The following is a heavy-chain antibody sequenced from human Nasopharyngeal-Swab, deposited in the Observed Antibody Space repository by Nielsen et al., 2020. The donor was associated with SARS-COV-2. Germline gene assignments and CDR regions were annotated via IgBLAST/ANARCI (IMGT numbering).Heavy chain of an antibody. Sequence: LKISCAASGFTFDDYAMHWVRQAPGKGLAWVSGISRNSGSIGYADSVKGRFTISRDNAKNSLYLQMNSLRAEDMALHPGAKVISPLGRGGFDYWGQGTLVTVSS. V-gene: IGHV3-9*03. CDR3: AKVISPLGRGGFDY. CDR1: GFTFDDYA. J-gene: IGHJ4*02. D-gene: IGHD3-16*01. CDR2: ISRNSGSI.